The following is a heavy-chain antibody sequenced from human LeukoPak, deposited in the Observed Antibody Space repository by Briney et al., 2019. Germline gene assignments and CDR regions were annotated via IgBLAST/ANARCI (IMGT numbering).Heavy chain of an antibody. Sequence: GGSLRLSCAASGFIFTSYGMHWVRQAPGKGLEWVAFMRFDGSIKYYADSVKGRFTISRDNSKNTLYLQMNSLRSEDTAVYYCAKDSRHRIVGTTTFLDYWGQGTLVTVSS. J-gene: IGHJ4*02. CDR3: AKDSRHRIVGTTTFLDY. CDR2: MRFDGSIK. D-gene: IGHD1-26*01. V-gene: IGHV3-30*02. CDR1: GFIFTSYG.